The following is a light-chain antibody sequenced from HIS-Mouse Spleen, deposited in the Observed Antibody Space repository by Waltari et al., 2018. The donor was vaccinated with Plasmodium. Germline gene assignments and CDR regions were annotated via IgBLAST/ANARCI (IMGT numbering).Light chain of an antibody. Sequence: QSVLTQPPSASGTPGQRVPISCSGSSSNLGSNTVTWYQQLPGTAPKLLIYSNNQRPSGVPDRFSGSKSGTSASLAISGLQSEDEADYYCAAWDDSLNGVVFGGGTKLTVL. J-gene: IGLJ2*01. V-gene: IGLV1-44*01. CDR3: AAWDDSLNGVV. CDR1: SSNLGSNT. CDR2: SNN.